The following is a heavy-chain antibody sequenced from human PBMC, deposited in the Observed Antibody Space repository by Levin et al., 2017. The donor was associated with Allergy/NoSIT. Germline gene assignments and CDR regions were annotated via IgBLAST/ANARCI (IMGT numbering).Heavy chain of an antibody. CDR1: GGSISSSSYY. CDR3: ARQLTTSGSYYKDELYFDY. D-gene: IGHD3-10*01. J-gene: IGHJ4*02. V-gene: IGHV4-39*01. CDR2: IYYSGST. Sequence: SETLSLTCTVSGGSISSSSYYWGWIRQPPGKGLEWIGSIYYSGSTYYNPSLKSRVTISVDTSKNQFPLKLRSVAAADTAVYYCARQLTTSGSYYKDELYFDYWGQGTLVTVSS.